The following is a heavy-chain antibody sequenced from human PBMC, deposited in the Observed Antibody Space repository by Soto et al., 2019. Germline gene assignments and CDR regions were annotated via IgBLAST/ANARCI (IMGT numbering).Heavy chain of an antibody. Sequence: QVQLQQSGPGLVKPSQTLSLTCALSGDSVSSSSAAWHWIRQSPSRGLEWLGMTYYMSQWYGDYGVSVVGRITMKSDTSKIQFSLHLVSVTLEYPDVYYFARYTSAWYLDYSGQGTLVTVSS. D-gene: IGHD6-19*01. CDR3: ARYTSAWYLDY. CDR1: GDSVSSSSAA. CDR2: TYYMSQWYG. V-gene: IGHV6-1*01. J-gene: IGHJ4*02.